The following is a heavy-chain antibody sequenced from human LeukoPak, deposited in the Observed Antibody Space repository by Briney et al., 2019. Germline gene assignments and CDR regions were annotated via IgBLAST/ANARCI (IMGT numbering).Heavy chain of an antibody. V-gene: IGHV4-59*12. CDR1: GGSISSYY. CDR2: SYYSWNT. Sequence: PSETLSLTCTVSGGSISSYYWNWIRQPPGQGLGWIGVSYYSWNTNYNPSLKSRVTMSVDTSKNQFSLKLSSVTAAHTAVYYCATDYNDGTGYYYRGFHIWGQGTMFTVSS. D-gene: IGHD3-22*01. J-gene: IGHJ3*02. CDR3: ATDYNDGTGYYYRGFHI.